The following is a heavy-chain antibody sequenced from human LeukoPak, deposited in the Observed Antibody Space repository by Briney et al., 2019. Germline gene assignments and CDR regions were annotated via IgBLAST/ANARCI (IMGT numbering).Heavy chain of an antibody. D-gene: IGHD5-18*01. Sequence: GGSLRLSCAASGFTFNNYAMSWVRQAPGKRLEWVSAISGSGGSTYYADSVKGRFTISRDNSKNTLYLQMNSLRAEDTAVYYCAKRGNTAMPPFDYWGQGTLVTVSS. J-gene: IGHJ4*02. CDR1: GFTFNNYA. CDR2: ISGSGGST. CDR3: AKRGNTAMPPFDY. V-gene: IGHV3-23*01.